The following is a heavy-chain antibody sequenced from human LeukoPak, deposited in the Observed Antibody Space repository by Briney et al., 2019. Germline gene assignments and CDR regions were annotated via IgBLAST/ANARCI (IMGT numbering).Heavy chain of an antibody. CDR2: ISHGGIT. Sequence: SETLSLTCAVSYYSVSSGSFWGWIRQPPGKGLEWIGSISHGGITYYNSSLKSRVTISVDTSKNQFSLKLSSVTAADTAVYYCARLFTLQLWSGDYFDYWGQGTLVTVSS. CDR3: ARLFTLQLWSGDYFDY. D-gene: IGHD3-10*01. V-gene: IGHV4-38-2*01. J-gene: IGHJ4*02. CDR1: YYSVSSGSF.